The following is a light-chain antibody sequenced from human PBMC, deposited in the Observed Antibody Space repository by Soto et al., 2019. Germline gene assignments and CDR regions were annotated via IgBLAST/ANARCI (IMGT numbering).Light chain of an antibody. J-gene: IGKJ1*01. Sequence: DVQMTQSPSSLSSSVGDRVTITFRASQSISSYLNWYQQKPGKAPKLLIYDASSLESGVPSRFSGSGSGTEFTLTISSLQSEDFATYYCQQYKSFWTFGQGTKVDIK. CDR2: DAS. CDR3: QQYKSFWT. CDR1: QSISSY. V-gene: IGKV1-5*01.